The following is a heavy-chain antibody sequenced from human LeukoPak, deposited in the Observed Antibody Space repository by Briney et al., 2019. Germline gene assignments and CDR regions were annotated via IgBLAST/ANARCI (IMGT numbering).Heavy chain of an antibody. J-gene: IGHJ3*02. CDR1: GFTFSDYY. CDR2: ISSSGSTI. V-gene: IGHV3-11*04. D-gene: IGHD3-3*01. CDR3: ARDRSLDFWSGRGAFDI. Sequence: GGSLRLSCAASGFTFSDYYMSWIRQAPGKGLERVSYISSSGSTIYYADSVKGRFTISRDNAKNSLYLQMNSLRAEDTAVYYCARDRSLDFWSGRGAFDIWGQGTMVTVSS.